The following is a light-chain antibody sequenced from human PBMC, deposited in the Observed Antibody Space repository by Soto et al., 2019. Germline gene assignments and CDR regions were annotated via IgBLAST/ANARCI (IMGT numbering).Light chain of an antibody. J-gene: IGKJ1*01. CDR3: QHYYSYPWT. CDR2: KAS. Sequence: DIQMTQSPSTLSAYVGDRVTITCRASQGINVWLAWYQHKPGKAPKILIYKASILESGVPSRFSGSGSGTEFTLTISSLQPDDFATYYCQHYYSYPWTFAQGTKVDMK. V-gene: IGKV1-5*03. CDR1: QGINVW.